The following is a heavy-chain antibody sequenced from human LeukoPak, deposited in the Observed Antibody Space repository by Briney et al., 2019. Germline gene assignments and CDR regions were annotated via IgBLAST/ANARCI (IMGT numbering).Heavy chain of an antibody. CDR1: GGSSSGNY. V-gene: IGHV4-34*01. D-gene: IGHD1-26*01. J-gene: IGHJ4*02. Sequence: SATLSLTCAVYGGSSSGNYWSWSRQPPGKGLEWIGEINHSGSTNYNPSLKSRVTISVDTSKNQFSLKVSSVTAADTAVYYCARGLLGRYYFDYWGQGTLVTVSS. CDR2: INHSGST. CDR3: ARGLLGRYYFDY.